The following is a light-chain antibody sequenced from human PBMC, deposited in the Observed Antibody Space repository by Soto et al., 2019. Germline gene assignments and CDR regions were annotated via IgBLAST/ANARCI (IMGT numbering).Light chain of an antibody. CDR3: QQRSSWPAT. J-gene: IGKJ3*01. Sequence: EILLTQSPATLSFSTGERATLSCLASQSVNNFLAWYQQKPCQAPRILIFVASYRATGIPGRLSGSGSGTDLTLTISSLEPEDFALYYCQQRSSWPATFGPGTKVDLK. CDR1: QSVNNF. CDR2: VAS. V-gene: IGKV3-11*01.